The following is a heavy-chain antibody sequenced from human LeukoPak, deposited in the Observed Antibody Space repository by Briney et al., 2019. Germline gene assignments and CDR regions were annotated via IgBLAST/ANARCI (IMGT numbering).Heavy chain of an antibody. V-gene: IGHV1-69*13. CDR2: IIPIFGTA. CDR3: ARDRVGLTWTTPFDY. D-gene: IGHD4-17*01. Sequence: SVKVSCKASGGTFSSYAISWVRQAPGQGLEWMGGIIPIFGTANYAQKFQGRVTITADESTGTAYMELSSLRSEDTAVYYCARDRVGLTWTTPFDYWGQGTLVTVSS. CDR1: GGTFSSYA. J-gene: IGHJ4*02.